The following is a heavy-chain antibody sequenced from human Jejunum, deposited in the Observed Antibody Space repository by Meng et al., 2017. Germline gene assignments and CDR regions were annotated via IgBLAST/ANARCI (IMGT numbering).Heavy chain of an antibody. CDR3: ARSFWNYYYIDY. D-gene: IGHD3-3*01. J-gene: IGHJ4*02. Sequence: QLQLLESGSGLVKPSQTLSLTCAVSGGSISSGDYSWGWIRQPPGKGLEWIGYIYRSGSTYYNPSLKSRVTISIDKSKNQFSLKLSSVTAADTAVYYCARSFWNYYYIDYWGQGALVTVSS. CDR1: GGSISSGDYS. CDR2: IYRSGST. V-gene: IGHV4-30-2*01.